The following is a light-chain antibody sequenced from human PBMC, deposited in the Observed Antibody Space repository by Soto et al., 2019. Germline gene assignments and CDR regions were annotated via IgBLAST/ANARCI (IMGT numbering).Light chain of an antibody. J-gene: IGKJ2*01. CDR3: QHYDGYSNS. V-gene: IGKV1-5*03. Sequence: DIQMTQSPSTLSASVGDSVKITCRASQRISIWLAWYQQKPGTAPKLLIYKASTLESGVPSRFSGSGSGTEFTLTISSLQPDDFATYYCQHYDGYSNSFGQGTKVKIK. CDR2: KAS. CDR1: QRISIW.